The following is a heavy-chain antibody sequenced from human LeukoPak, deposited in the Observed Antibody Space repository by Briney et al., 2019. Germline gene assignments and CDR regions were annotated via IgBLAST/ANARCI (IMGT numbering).Heavy chain of an antibody. V-gene: IGHV3-48*01. Sequence: GGSLRLSCAASGFTFSSYSLNWVRQAPGKGLEWISYIGTSSSTIYYADSVKGRFTISRDRSKNTVYLQMNGLRADDTAVYYCAKDDVAAFATGYMDVWSKGTTVTVSS. CDR3: AKDDVAAFATGYMDV. CDR2: IGTSSSTI. J-gene: IGHJ6*03. D-gene: IGHD6-6*01. CDR1: GFTFSSYS.